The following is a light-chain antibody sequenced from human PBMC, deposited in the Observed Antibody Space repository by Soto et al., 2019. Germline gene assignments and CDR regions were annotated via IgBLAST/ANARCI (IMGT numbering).Light chain of an antibody. J-gene: IGKJ5*01. V-gene: IGKV3-20*01. CDR2: GTS. Sequence: EVVLTQSPGTLSLSPGERATLSCRASQSVRSTYLAWYQQKPGQAPRLLIYGTSSRATGIPDRFSGSGSGTDFTLTISRLEPEDFAVYYCQQYGNSPITFGQG. CDR1: QSVRSTY. CDR3: QQYGNSPIT.